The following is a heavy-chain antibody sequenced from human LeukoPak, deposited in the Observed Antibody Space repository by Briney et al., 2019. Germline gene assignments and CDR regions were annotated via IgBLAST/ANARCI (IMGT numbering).Heavy chain of an antibody. Sequence: GGSLRLSCAASGFTFDDYTMHWARQAPGKGLEWVSAITGSGGSTYYADSVKGRFTLSRDNFKNTLSLQMNSLRAEDTAVYYCVRDRDWGFDYWGQGTLVTVSS. D-gene: IGHD3/OR15-3a*01. CDR3: VRDRDWGFDY. J-gene: IGHJ4*02. CDR1: GFTFDDYT. CDR2: ITGSGGST. V-gene: IGHV3-23*01.